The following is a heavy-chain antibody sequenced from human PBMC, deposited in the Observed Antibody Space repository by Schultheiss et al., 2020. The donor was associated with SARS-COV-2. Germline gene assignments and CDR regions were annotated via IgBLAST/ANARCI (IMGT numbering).Heavy chain of an antibody. Sequence: GGSLRLSCAASGFTFSNAWMSWVRQAPGKGLEWVSAISGSGGSTYYADSVKGRFTISRDNAKNSLYLQMNSLRAEDTALYYCAKDMGRAARGWFDPWGQGTLVTVSS. V-gene: IGHV3-23*01. CDR2: ISGSGGST. CDR1: GFTFSNAW. D-gene: IGHD6-6*01. J-gene: IGHJ5*02. CDR3: AKDMGRAARGWFDP.